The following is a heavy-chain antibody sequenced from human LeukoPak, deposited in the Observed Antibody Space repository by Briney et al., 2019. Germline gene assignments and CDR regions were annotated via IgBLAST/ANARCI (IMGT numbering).Heavy chain of an antibody. CDR3: ARDFFARSASFVAFDI. J-gene: IGHJ3*02. D-gene: IGHD2/OR15-2a*01. CDR2: INHSGST. V-gene: IGHV4-34*01. CDR1: GGSFSGYY. Sequence: SETLSLTCAVYGGSFSGYYWSWIRQPPGKGLEWIGEINHSGSTNYNPSLKSRVTISVDTSKNQFSLKLNSVTAADTAVYYCARDFFARSASFVAFDIWGPGTLVTVSS.